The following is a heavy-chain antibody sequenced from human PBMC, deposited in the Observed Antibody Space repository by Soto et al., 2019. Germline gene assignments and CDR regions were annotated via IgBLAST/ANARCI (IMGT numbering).Heavy chain of an antibody. CDR1: GFTFISYA. J-gene: IGHJ6*02. Sequence: WGSLRLSCAASGFTFISYAIHCVRHSPFKWLEWVAVISYDGSNKYYADSVKGRFTISRDNSKNTLYLQMNSLRAEDTAVYYCARDFCYTTAGCGMDVWGQGTTVTVSS. V-gene: IGHV3-30-3*01. CDR2: ISYDGSNK. D-gene: IGHD2-2*02. CDR3: ARDFCYTTAGCGMDV.